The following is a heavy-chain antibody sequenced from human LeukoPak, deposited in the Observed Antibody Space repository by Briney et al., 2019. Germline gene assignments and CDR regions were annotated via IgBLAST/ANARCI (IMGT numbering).Heavy chain of an antibody. D-gene: IGHD1-26*01. CDR2: IVVGSGNT. CDR3: AADQSGSQRLAFDI. V-gene: IGHV1-58*02. J-gene: IGHJ3*02. Sequence: ASVKVSCKASGFTFTRSTMQWVRQARGQRLEWLGWIVVGSGNTNYAQKFQERVTITRDMSTSIAYMELSSLRSEDTAVYYCAADQSGSQRLAFDIWGQGTMVTVSS. CDR1: GFTFTRST.